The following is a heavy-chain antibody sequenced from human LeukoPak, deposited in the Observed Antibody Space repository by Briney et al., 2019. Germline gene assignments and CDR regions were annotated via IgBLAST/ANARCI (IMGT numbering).Heavy chain of an antibody. CDR3: AKDSVYCSSTSCYVY. CDR2: ISGSGGST. D-gene: IGHD2-2*01. V-gene: IGHV3-23*01. CDR1: GFTFSSYA. J-gene: IGHJ4*02. Sequence: GGSLRLSCAASGFTFSSYAMSWVRQAPGKGLEWVSAISGSGGSTYYADSVKGRFTISRDNSRNTLYLQMNSLRAEDTAVYYCAKDSVYCSSTSCYVYWGQGTLVTVSS.